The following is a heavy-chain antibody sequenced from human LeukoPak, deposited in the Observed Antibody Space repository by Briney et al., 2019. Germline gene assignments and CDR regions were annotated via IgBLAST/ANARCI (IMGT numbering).Heavy chain of an antibody. D-gene: IGHD6-13*01. Sequence: ASVKVSCKASGYTFTSYGISWVRQAPGQGLEWMGWISAYNGNTNYAQKLQGRVTMTTDTSTSTAYMELRSLRSDDTAVYYCARGFNTGYSSSWYWFDPWGQGTLVTVSS. CDR3: ARGFNTGYSSSWYWFDP. CDR1: GYTFTSYG. CDR2: ISAYNGNT. V-gene: IGHV1-18*01. J-gene: IGHJ5*02.